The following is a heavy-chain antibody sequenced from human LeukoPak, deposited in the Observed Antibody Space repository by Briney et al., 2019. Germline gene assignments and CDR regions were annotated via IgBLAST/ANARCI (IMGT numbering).Heavy chain of an antibody. Sequence: PSETLSLTCAVYGGSFSGYYWSWIRQPPGKGLEWIGYIYYSGSTNYNPSLKSRVTISVDTSKNQYSLKLSSVTAADTAVYYCARHYSNYVRWFDPWGQGTLVTVSS. CDR2: IYYSGST. J-gene: IGHJ5*02. CDR1: GGSFSGYY. CDR3: ARHYSNYVRWFDP. V-gene: IGHV4-59*01. D-gene: IGHD4-11*01.